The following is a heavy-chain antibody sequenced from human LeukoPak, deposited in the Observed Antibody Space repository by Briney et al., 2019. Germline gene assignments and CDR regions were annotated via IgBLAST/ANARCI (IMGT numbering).Heavy chain of an antibody. Sequence: SETLSLTCTASGGSISSGGYYWSWIRQHPGKGLEWIGYIYYSGSTYYNPSLKSRVTISVDTSKNQFSLKLSSVTAADTAVYYCARDWSKDGDSWWFDPWGQGTLVTVSS. CDR1: GGSISSGGYY. J-gene: IGHJ5*02. CDR2: IYYSGST. CDR3: ARDWSKDGDSWWFDP. V-gene: IGHV4-31*03. D-gene: IGHD2-8*02.